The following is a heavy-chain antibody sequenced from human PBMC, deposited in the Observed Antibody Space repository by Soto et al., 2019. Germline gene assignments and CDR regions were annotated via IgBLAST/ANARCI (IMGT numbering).Heavy chain of an antibody. CDR3: AKIDDCSGGSCYEGYYYYYGMDV. J-gene: IGHJ6*02. D-gene: IGHD2-15*01. Sequence: GGSLRLSCAASGFTFSSYAMSWVRQAPGKGLEWVSAISGSGGSTYYADSVKGRFTISRDNSKSTLYLQMNSLRAEDTAVYYCAKIDDCSGGSCYEGYYYYYGMDVWGQGTTVTVSS. V-gene: IGHV3-23*01. CDR2: ISGSGGST. CDR1: GFTFSSYA.